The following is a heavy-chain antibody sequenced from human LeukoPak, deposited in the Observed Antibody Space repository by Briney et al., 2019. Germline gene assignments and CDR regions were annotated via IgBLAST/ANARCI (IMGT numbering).Heavy chain of an antibody. V-gene: IGHV4-38-2*01. Sequence: PSETLSLTCAVSGYSISSGYYWGWIRQPPGKGLEWIGSIYHSGSTYYNPSLMSRVTISVDTSKNQFSLKLSSVTAADTAVYYCARHLFYYYYYMDVWGKGTTVTVSS. CDR1: GYSISSGYY. CDR3: ARHLFYYYYYMDV. CDR2: IYHSGST. J-gene: IGHJ6*03.